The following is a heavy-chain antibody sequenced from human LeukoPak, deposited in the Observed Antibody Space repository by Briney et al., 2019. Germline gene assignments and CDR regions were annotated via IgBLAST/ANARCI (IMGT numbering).Heavy chain of an antibody. Sequence: ASVTVSCTASGYAFTYYYMYWVRQAPGQGLEWMGLINPNSGATNYAQKVQGRVTMSRDTSISTAYMELSSLISDDTAVYYCARGHAVTASFDFWGQGALVTVSS. J-gene: IGHJ4*02. CDR2: INPNSGAT. V-gene: IGHV1-2*02. CDR1: GYAFTYYY. CDR3: ARGHAVTASFDF. D-gene: IGHD2-21*02.